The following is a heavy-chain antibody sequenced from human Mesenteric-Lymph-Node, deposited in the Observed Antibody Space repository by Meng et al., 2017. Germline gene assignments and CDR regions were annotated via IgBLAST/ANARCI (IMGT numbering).Heavy chain of an antibody. J-gene: IGHJ4*02. CDR3: ARSWIQIWTPDFDY. Sequence: QRRLGESGAEVKGPGASVKVSCKSSGYTFTGYYMHWVRQAPGQGLEWMGWINGNNGATNYAQKFQGRVTMTRDTSISTAYMELSRLTFDDTAVFYCARSWIQIWTPDFDYWGQGTLVTVSS. V-gene: IGHV1-2*02. D-gene: IGHD5-18*01. CDR1: GYTFTGYY. CDR2: INGNNGAT.